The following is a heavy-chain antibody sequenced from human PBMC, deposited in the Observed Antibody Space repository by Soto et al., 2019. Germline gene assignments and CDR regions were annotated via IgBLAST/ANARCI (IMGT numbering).Heavy chain of an antibody. J-gene: IGHJ4*02. CDR2: ISAYSGNT. CDR3: ARAFCSGGSCYLDY. Sequence: ASVKVSCKASGYTFTTFGIGWVRQAPGQGLEWMGWISAYSGNTEYPEELQGRVTMTIDTSTSTTYMELRSLRSDDTAVYYCARAFCSGGSCYLDYWGQGTLVTVSS. V-gene: IGHV1-18*01. D-gene: IGHD2-15*01. CDR1: GYTFTTFG.